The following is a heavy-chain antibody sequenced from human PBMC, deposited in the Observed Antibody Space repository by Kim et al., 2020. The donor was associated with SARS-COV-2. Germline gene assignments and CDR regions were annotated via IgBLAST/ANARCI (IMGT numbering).Heavy chain of an antibody. J-gene: IGHJ6*02. D-gene: IGHD5-12*01. Sequence: YAGSVKGRFTVSRDMSKGTVYLQMNSLTADDTAVYYCARSGGYSYYGMDVWGQGTTVTVSS. CDR3: ARSGGYSYYGMDV. V-gene: IGHV3-53*01.